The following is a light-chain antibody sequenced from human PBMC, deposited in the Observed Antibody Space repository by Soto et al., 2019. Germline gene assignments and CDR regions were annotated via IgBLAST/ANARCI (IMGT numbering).Light chain of an antibody. V-gene: IGLV2-14*03. J-gene: IGLJ1*01. CDR2: HVT. CDR1: SSDVGGYNY. CDR3: CSLTTSHTYV. Sequence: QSALTQPASVSGSLGQSITISCTGTSSDVGGYNYVSWYQQHPGKAPKLMIYHVTYRPSGVSNRYSGSKSGNSASLTISGLQADDEADYYCCSLTTSHTYVFGSGTKLTVL.